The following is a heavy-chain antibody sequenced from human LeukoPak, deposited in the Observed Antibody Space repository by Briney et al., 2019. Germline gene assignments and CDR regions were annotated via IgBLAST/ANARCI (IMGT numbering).Heavy chain of an antibody. CDR2: ISYDGSNK. J-gene: IGHJ3*02. V-gene: IGHV3-30*04. D-gene: IGHD2-15*01. Sequence: PGGSLRLSCAASGFTFSSYAMHWVRQAPGKGLEWVAVISYDGSNKYYADSVKGRFTISRDNSKNTLYLQMNSLRAEDTAVYYCARDSGVGPCLFCSGFDIWGQGTMVTVSS. CDR1: GFTFSSYA. CDR3: ARDSGVGPCLFCSGFDI.